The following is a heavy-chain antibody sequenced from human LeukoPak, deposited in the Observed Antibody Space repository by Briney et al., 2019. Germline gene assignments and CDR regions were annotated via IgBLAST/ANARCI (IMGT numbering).Heavy chain of an antibody. J-gene: IGHJ6*02. CDR3: ARVPEVPVVVVPAASRNYGMDV. D-gene: IGHD2-2*01. CDR2: IKQDGSEK. Sequence: GGSLRLSCAASGFTFSSYWMSWVRQAPGKGLEWVANIKQDGSEKYYVDSVKGRFTISRDNAKNSLYLQMSSLRAKDTAVYYCARVPEVPVVVVPAASRNYGMDVWGQGTTVTVSS. V-gene: IGHV3-7*01. CDR1: GFTFSSYW.